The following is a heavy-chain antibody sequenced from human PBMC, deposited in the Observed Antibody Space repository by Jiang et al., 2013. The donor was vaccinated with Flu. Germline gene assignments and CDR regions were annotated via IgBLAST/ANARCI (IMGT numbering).Heavy chain of an antibody. Sequence: QLLESGGGLVQPGGSLRLSCAASGFTFSSYSMNWVRQAPGKGLEWVSYISSSSSTIYYADSVKGRFTISRDNAKNSLYLQMNSLRDEDTAVYYCARDSKYQLLPPFYYYGMDVWGQGTTVTVSS. CDR3: ARDSKYQLLPPFYYYGMDV. CDR1: GFTFSSYS. CDR2: ISSSSSTI. J-gene: IGHJ6*02. V-gene: IGHV3-48*02. D-gene: IGHD2-2*01.